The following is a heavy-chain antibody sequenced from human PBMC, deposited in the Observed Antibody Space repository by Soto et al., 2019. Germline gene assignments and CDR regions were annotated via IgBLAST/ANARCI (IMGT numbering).Heavy chain of an antibody. V-gene: IGHV1-8*01. CDR2: MNPNSGNT. J-gene: IGHJ5*02. D-gene: IGHD3-3*01. CDR1: GYTFTSYD. CDR3: ARGFPKDPYYDFWSGHTGVGVSWFDP. Sequence: ASVKVSCKASGYTFTSYDINWVRQATGQGLEWMGWMNPNSGNTGYAQKFQGRVTMTRNTSISTAYMDLSSLRSEDTAVYYCARGFPKDPYYDFWSGHTGVGVSWFDPWGQGTLVTVSS.